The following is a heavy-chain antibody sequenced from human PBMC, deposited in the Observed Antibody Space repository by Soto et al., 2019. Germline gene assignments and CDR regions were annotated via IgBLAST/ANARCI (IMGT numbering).Heavy chain of an antibody. CDR2: IWYDGSNK. Sequence: QVQLVESGGGVVQPGRSLRLSCAASGFTFSSYGMHWVRQAPGKGLEWVAVIWYDGSNKYYADSGKGRFTISRDNSKNTLYLQMNSLRAEDTAVSYCARADVLLWFGELGPLDYWGQGTLVTVSS. D-gene: IGHD3-10*01. CDR3: ARADVLLWFGELGPLDY. V-gene: IGHV3-33*01. CDR1: GFTFSSYG. J-gene: IGHJ4*02.